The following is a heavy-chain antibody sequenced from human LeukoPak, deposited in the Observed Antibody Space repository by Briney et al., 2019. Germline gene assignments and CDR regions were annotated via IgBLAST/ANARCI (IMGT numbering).Heavy chain of an antibody. D-gene: IGHD6-19*01. J-gene: IGHJ3*02. CDR3: ARDGYSSGWGAFDI. CDR1: RFTFSSYS. Sequence: GGSLRLSCAASRFTFSSYSMNWVRQAPGKGLEWVSSISSSSSYIYYADSVKGRFTISRDNAKNSLYLQMNSLRAEDTAVYYCARDGYSSGWGAFDIWGQGTMVTVSS. V-gene: IGHV3-21*01. CDR2: ISSSSSYI.